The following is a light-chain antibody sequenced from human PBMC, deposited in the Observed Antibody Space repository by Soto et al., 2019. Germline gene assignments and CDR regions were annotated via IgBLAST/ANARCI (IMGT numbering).Light chain of an antibody. CDR2: KAS. V-gene: IGKV1-5*03. CDR3: QQYYSYPQT. CDR1: QSISSW. J-gene: IGKJ1*01. Sequence: DIQMTQSPSTLSASVGDTVTITCRASQSISSWLAWYQQKPGKAPKLLIYKASSLESGVPSRFSGSGSGTDFTLTISCLQSEDFATYYCQQYYSYPQTFGQGTKVDIK.